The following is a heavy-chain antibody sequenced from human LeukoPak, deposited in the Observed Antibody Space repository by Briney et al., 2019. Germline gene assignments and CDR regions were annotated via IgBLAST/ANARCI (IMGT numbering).Heavy chain of an antibody. Sequence: GGSLRLSCAASGFTFSSYGMHGVRQAPGKGLEGGAVIWYDGSNKYYADSVKGRFTISRDNSKNTLYLQMNSLRAEDTAVYYCARDGEDCSSTSCYPDYWGQGTLVTVSS. D-gene: IGHD2-2*01. J-gene: IGHJ4*02. CDR1: GFTFSSYG. V-gene: IGHV3-33*01. CDR2: IWYDGSNK. CDR3: ARDGEDCSSTSCYPDY.